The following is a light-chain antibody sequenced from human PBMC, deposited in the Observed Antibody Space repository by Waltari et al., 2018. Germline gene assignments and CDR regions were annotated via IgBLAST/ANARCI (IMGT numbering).Light chain of an antibody. V-gene: IGKV1-17*01. CDR1: QCIGSD. Sequence: DIQMTQSPSSLSASVGDRVTITCRASQCIGSDLGWYQQKSGKAPKRLIYGASTLDGGVPSRFSGSASGTDFTLTISSLQAEDFATYYCLQHKSFPRTFGQGTKVE. CDR3: LQHKSFPRT. J-gene: IGKJ1*01. CDR2: GAS.